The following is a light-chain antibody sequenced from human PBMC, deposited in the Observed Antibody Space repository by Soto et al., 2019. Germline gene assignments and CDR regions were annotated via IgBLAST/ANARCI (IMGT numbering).Light chain of an antibody. J-gene: IGLJ1*01. CDR2: EVS. CDR1: SSDVGSYNL. V-gene: IGLV2-23*02. CDR3: CSYAGSSTYYV. Sequence: QSALTQPASVSGSPGQSITISCTGTSSDVGSYNLVSWYQQHPGKAPKLMIYEVSKRPSGVSNRFSGSKSGKTASLTISGLQAEDEADYYCCSYAGSSTYYVFGTGTKLTVL.